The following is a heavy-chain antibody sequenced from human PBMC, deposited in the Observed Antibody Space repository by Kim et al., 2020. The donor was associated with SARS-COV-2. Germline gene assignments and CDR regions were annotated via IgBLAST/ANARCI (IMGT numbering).Heavy chain of an antibody. J-gene: IGHJ2*01. V-gene: IGHV1-2*06. CDR2: VNPNSGGT. Sequence: ASVKVSCKASGHTFTGYYFHWVRQAPGQGLEWMGRVNPNSGGTNYAQKFQRRLAMTWDASSNTASMELGGLTSDDTAMYYCARGPLTLARVWFFDVWGRG. CDR1: GHTFTGYY. CDR3: ARGPLTLARVWFFDV.